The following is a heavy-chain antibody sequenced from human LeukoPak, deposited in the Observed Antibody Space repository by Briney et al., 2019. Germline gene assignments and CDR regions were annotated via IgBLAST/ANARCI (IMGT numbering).Heavy chain of an antibody. D-gene: IGHD3-22*01. Sequence: PGGSLRLSCAASGFTFSSYSMNWVRQAPGKGLEWVSSISRSSSYIYYADSVKGRFTISRDNAKNSLYLQMNSLRAEDTAVYYCARRSSGYYYFFDYWGQGTLVTVSS. J-gene: IGHJ4*02. V-gene: IGHV3-21*01. CDR2: ISRSSSYI. CDR1: GFTFSSYS. CDR3: ARRSSGYYYFFDY.